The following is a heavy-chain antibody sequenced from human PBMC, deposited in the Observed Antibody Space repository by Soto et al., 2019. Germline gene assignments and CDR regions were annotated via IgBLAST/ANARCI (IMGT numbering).Heavy chain of an antibody. Sequence: GGSLRLSCAASGFTFSSYAMSWVRQAPGKGLEWVSAISGSGGSTYYADSVKGRFTISRDNSKNTLYLQMNSLRAEDTAVYYCAKTSVRQLVTGYYYYMDVWGKGTTVTVSS. CDR3: AKTSVRQLVTGYYYYMDV. CDR1: GFTFSSYA. CDR2: ISGSGGST. V-gene: IGHV3-23*01. D-gene: IGHD6-6*01. J-gene: IGHJ6*03.